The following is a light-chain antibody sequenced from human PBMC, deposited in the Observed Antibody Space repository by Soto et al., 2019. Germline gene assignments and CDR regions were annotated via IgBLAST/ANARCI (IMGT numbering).Light chain of an antibody. V-gene: IGLV1-47*01. CDR3: AAWDDSLSGPL. CDR1: SANIGTNY. J-gene: IGLJ2*01. CDR2: SND. Sequence: QSALTQSPSASGTPGQRVIISCSGTSANIGTNYVYWYQQLPGTAPKVLIYSNDKRPSGVPNRFSGSKSGTSASLAISGLRSEDEADYYCAAWDDSLSGPLFXGGTKVTVL.